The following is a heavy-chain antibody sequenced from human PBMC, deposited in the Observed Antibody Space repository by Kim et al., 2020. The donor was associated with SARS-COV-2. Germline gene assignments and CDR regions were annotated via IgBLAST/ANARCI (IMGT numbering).Heavy chain of an antibody. CDR1: GGSFSGYY. D-gene: IGHD6-13*01. Sequence: SETLSLTCAVYGGSFSGYYWSWIRQPPGKGLEWIGEINHSGSTNYNPSLKSRVTISVDTSKNQFSLKLSSVTAADTAVYYCAKGEYSSSWREGTYYYYYYGMDVWGQGTTVTVSS. CDR2: INHSGST. J-gene: IGHJ6*02. V-gene: IGHV4-34*01. CDR3: AKGEYSSSWREGTYYYYYYGMDV.